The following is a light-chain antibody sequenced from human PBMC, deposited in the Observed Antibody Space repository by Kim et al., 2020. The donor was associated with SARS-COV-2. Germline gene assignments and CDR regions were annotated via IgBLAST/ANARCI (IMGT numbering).Light chain of an antibody. CDR1: KVGEKY. V-gene: IGLV3-1*01. CDR3: QASDSGTVV. Sequence: SVSPGQTSSITCSGDKVGEKYVYWYQQKAGQSPVLVMYEDAKRPSGIPERFSGSNSGNTATLTISGTQAMDEADYYCQASDSGTVVFRGGTKLTVL. J-gene: IGLJ2*01. CDR2: EDA.